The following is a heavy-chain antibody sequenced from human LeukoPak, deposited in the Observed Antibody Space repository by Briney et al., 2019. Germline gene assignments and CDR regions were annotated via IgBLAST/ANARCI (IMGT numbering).Heavy chain of an antibody. D-gene: IGHD3-9*01. CDR3: ARQPRDFLTGSYRKSYYYSYMDV. CDR1: GGSIRSSNFY. V-gene: IGHV4-39*01. CDR2: IFYSGST. Sequence: SETLSPTCTVSGGSIRSSNFYWGWIRQPPGKGLELIGSIFYSGSTYYSPSLKSRVTISVDSSKNQFSLKLSSVTAADTAVYFCARQPRDFLTGSYRKSYYYSYMDVWGKGTTVTVSS. J-gene: IGHJ6*03.